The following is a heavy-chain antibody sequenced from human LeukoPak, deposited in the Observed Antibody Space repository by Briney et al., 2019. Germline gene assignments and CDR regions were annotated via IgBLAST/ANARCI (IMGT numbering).Heavy chain of an antibody. CDR1: GFTFDDYT. D-gene: IGHD3-3*01. Sequence: GGSLRLSCAASGFTFDDYTMHWVRQAPGKGLEWVSLISWDGGSTYYADSVRGRFTVSRDNSKNSLYLQMNSLRAEDTALYYCAKSGRFLEWFGGIDYRGQGTLVTVSS. CDR3: AKSGRFLEWFGGIDY. J-gene: IGHJ4*02. CDR2: ISWDGGST. V-gene: IGHV3-43*01.